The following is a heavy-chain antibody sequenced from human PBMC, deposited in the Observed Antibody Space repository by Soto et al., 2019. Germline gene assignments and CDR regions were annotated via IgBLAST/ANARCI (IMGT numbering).Heavy chain of an antibody. CDR2: IYSGGTT. J-gene: IGHJ4*02. CDR3: ARGFGSGSYWVDY. Sequence: GGSLSLCCAACGYTVGSNFMTWGRQAPGKGLEWVSVIYSGGTTYYADSVKGRFTISGDTSKNTLYLQMNSLRVEDTAVYYCARGFGSGSYWVDYWGQGT. CDR1: GYTVGSNF. V-gene: IGHV3-66*01. D-gene: IGHD3-10*01.